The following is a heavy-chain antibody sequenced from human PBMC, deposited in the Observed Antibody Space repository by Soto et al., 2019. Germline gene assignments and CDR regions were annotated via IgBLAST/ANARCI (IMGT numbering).Heavy chain of an antibody. V-gene: IGHV4-59*01. CDR1: GGSISSYY. CDR3: ARSQSSVLRYFDWFLEGDGMDV. D-gene: IGHD3-9*01. CDR2: IYYSGST. J-gene: IGHJ6*02. Sequence: SETLSLTCTVSGGSISSYYWSWIRQPPGKGLEWIGYIYYSGSTNYNPSLKSRVTISVDTSKNQFSLKLGSVTAADTAVYYCARSQSSVLRYFDWFLEGDGMDVWGQGTTVTVSS.